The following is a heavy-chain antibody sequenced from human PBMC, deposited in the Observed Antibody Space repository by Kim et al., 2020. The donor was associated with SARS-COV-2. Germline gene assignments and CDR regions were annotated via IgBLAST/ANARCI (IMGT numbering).Heavy chain of an antibody. CDR3: ARDRRAYCSGGSCYALGAYYYYYGMDV. V-gene: IGHV1-46*01. Sequence: ASVKVSCKASGYTFTSYYMHWVRQAPGQGLEWMGIINPSGGSTSYAQKFQGRVTMTRDTSTSTVYMELSSLRSEDTAVYYCARDRRAYCSGGSCYALGAYYYYYGMDVWGQGTTVTVSS. CDR2: INPSGGST. J-gene: IGHJ6*02. D-gene: IGHD2-15*01. CDR1: GYTFTSYY.